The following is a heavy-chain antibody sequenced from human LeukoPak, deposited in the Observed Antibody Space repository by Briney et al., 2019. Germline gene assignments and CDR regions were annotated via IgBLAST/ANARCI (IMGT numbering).Heavy chain of an antibody. D-gene: IGHD1-1*01. CDR1: RFTFSSYS. V-gene: IGHV3-21*01. CDR3: AREVQLERLAFGKEGSAFDY. CDR2: INSISYI. Sequence: KPGGSLRLSCAASRFTFSSYSMNWVRQAPGKGLEWVSSINSISYIYYADSVKGRFTISRDNAKNSLFLQMNSLRAEDTAVYYCAREVQLERLAFGKEGSAFDYWGQGTLVTVSS. J-gene: IGHJ4*02.